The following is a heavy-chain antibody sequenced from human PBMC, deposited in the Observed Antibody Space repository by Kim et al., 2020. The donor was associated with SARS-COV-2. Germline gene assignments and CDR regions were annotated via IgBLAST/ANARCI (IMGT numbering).Heavy chain of an antibody. J-gene: IGHJ4*02. CDR3: ARDGYCSSTSCYALGY. V-gene: IGHV3-30*19. Sequence: GGSLRLSCAASGFTFSSYGMHWVRQAPGKGLEWVAVISYDGSDKYYADSVKGRFTISRDNSKNTLYLQMNSLRAEDTAVYYCARDGYCSSTSCYALGYWGQGTLVTVSS. CDR1: GFTFSSYG. CDR2: ISYDGSDK. D-gene: IGHD2-2*03.